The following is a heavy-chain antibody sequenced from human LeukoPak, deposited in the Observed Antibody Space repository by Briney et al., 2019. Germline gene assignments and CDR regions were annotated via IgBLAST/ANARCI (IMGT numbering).Heavy chain of an antibody. CDR1: GFTFSSFD. V-gene: IGHV3-13*04. CDR3: ARGHCSSSTSCPTGDYYYFGMDV. Sequence: GGSLRLSCAASGFTFSSFDMHWVRQATGKGLELVAGIGPSGNKYYSGSVKGRLTIYRENAKNSLHLQMNSLRAGDTAIYYCARGHCSSSTSCPTGDYYYFGMDVWGQGTTVTVSS. D-gene: IGHD2-2*01. J-gene: IGHJ6*02. CDR2: IGPSGNK.